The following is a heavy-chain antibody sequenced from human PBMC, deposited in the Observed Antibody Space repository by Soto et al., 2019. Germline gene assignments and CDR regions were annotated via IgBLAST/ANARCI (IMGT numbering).Heavy chain of an antibody. CDR2: MHYSGNT. CDR1: GASVSSGSNY. CDR3: ARVGSGSYREYDY. V-gene: IGHV4-61*01. J-gene: IGHJ4*02. Sequence: QVQLQESGPGLVKPSETLSLTCTVSGASVSSGSNYWSWIRQPPGKGLEWIGYMHYSGNTNYNPSLKSRATISVDTSKNQFSLKLSSVTAADTAVYYCARVGSGSYREYDYWGQGTLVTVSS. D-gene: IGHD3-10*01.